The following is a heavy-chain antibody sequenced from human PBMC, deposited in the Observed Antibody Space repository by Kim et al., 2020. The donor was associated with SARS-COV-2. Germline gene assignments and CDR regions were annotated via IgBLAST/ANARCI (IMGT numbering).Heavy chain of an antibody. Sequence: GESLKISCQISGYTFTTYWIGWARQMPGKGLEWMGMIDPGDSETKYSPAFQGQVTISADKSINTAYLQWSGLKASDTAIYYCARHRKTYCGGDCYSGDFRGQGTMVTVSS. V-gene: IGHV5-51*01. D-gene: IGHD2-21*02. CDR3: ARHRKTYCGGDCYSGDF. J-gene: IGHJ3*01. CDR1: GYTFTTYW. CDR2: IDPGDSET.